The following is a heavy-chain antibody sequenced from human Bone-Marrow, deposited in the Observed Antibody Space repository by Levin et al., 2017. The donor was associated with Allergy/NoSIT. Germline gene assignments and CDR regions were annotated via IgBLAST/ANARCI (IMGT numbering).Heavy chain of an antibody. Sequence: SCAASGFTFSSYAMHWVRQAPGKGLEWVAVISYDGSNKYYADSVKGRFTISRDNSKNTLYLQMNSLRAEDTAVYYCAPNYYSNYYYGMDVWGQGTTVTVSS. D-gene: IGHD4-11*01. CDR2: ISYDGSNK. CDR1: GFTFSSYA. J-gene: IGHJ6*02. CDR3: APNYYSNYYYGMDV. V-gene: IGHV3-30-3*01.